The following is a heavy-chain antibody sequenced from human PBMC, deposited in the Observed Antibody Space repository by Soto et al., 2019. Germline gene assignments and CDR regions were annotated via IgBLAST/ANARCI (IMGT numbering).Heavy chain of an antibody. CDR2: INHSGSA. CDR3: ARGLISGSHYSGGWYYFDS. J-gene: IGHJ4*02. CDR1: GGSFGDYI. D-gene: IGHD1-26*01. V-gene: IGHV4-34*01. Sequence: QVQLQQSGAGLLKPSETLSLTCDVYGGSFGDYIWTWIRQTPGKGLQWIGQINHSGSANYNPSLKSRVTISVHTSSSQFSLELSSVTAADTAVYYCARGLISGSHYSGGWYYFDSWGQGTQVTVSS.